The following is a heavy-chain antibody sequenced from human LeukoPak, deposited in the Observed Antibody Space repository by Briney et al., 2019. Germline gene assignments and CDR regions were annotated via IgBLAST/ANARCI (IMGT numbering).Heavy chain of an antibody. V-gene: IGHV3-21*01. J-gene: IGHJ4*02. CDR1: GFTFSDYT. CDR3: ARVQGSPY. CDR2: ITGASTNI. Sequence: GGPLRLSCAASGFTFSDYTLNWVRQPPGKGLEWVSSITGASTNIYYADSVKGRFTVSRDNAKTSLYLYINSLRAEDTAVYYCARVQGSPYWGQGTLVTVSS.